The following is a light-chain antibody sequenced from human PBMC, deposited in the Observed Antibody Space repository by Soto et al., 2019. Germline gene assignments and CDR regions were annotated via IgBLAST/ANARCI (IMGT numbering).Light chain of an antibody. CDR3: QQYGSSPWT. CDR2: GSS. CDR1: QSIRSNY. V-gene: IGKV3-20*01. Sequence: ETVLTQSPGTLSLSPGERATISCRASQSIRSNYLAYYRQTAGQAPRLLIYGSSNRANGIADRFSGSGSGTDFILIISRLQPEDVALYSCQQYGSSPWTFGQGTKVEIK. J-gene: IGKJ1*01.